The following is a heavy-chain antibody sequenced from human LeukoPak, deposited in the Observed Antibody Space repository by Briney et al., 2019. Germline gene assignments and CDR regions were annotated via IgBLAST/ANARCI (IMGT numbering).Heavy chain of an antibody. CDR3: AVAGMDAFDI. V-gene: IGHV4-34*01. CDR1: GGSFSGYY. D-gene: IGHD6-19*01. CDR2: INHSGST. J-gene: IGHJ3*02. Sequence: SETLSLTCAVYGGSFSGYYWSWIRQPPGKGLEWIGEINHSGSTNYNPSLKSRVTISVDTSKNQFSLKLSSVTAADTAVYYCAVAGMDAFDIWGQGTVVTVSS.